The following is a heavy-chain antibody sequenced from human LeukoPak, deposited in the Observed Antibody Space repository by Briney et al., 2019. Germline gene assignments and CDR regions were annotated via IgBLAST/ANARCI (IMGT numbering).Heavy chain of an antibody. CDR1: GYTFTARF. Sequence: PLASVEVSCKTSGYTFTARFIHWVRHAPGQGLEWMGWINPNSGGALYAQKFQGRVTLTGETFTSTAFMELTSLTSDDTAVYYRAIDLDSGDIPYWGQGTLVTVSS. D-gene: IGHD3/OR15-3a*01. CDR3: AIDLDSGDIPY. CDR2: INPNSGGA. V-gene: IGHV1-2*02. J-gene: IGHJ4*02.